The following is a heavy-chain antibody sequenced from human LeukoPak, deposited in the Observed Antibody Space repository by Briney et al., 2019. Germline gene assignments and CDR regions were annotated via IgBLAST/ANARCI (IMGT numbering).Heavy chain of an antibody. Sequence: RPSETLSLTCAVSGYSISSGYYWGWIRQSPGKGLEWIGSIYHSGNTYYNPSLKRRVTLSVDTSKNQFSLRLNSVTAADAAVYYCARGGITIFYTLFYWGQGTLVTVSS. J-gene: IGHJ4*02. CDR1: GYSISSGYY. D-gene: IGHD3-9*01. CDR2: IYHSGNT. CDR3: ARGGITIFYTLFY. V-gene: IGHV4-38-2*01.